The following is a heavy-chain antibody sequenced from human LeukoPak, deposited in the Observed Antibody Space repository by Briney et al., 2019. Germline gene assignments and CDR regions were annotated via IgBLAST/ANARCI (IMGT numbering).Heavy chain of an antibody. Sequence: GGSLRLSCAASGFTFRNYAMTWVRQAPGEGLEWVSGISDLGTSTYYADSVKGRFTISRDNSKNTLFLQMNSLRAEDTAVYYCAKDAYIFDCWGQGTLVTVSS. CDR2: ISDLGTST. CDR3: AKDAYIFDC. J-gene: IGHJ4*02. CDR1: GFTFRNYA. D-gene: IGHD4-11*01. V-gene: IGHV3-23*01.